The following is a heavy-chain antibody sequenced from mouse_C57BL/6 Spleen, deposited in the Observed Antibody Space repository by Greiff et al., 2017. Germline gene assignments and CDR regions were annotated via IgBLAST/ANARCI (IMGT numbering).Heavy chain of an antibody. CDR2: ISPGDGDT. V-gene: IGHV1-82*01. CDR3: AYGSSSYYFDD. D-gene: IGHD1-1*01. CDR1: GYAFSSSW. Sequence: QVQLQQSGPELVKPGASVKISCKASGYAFSSSWMNWVKQRPGKGLEWIGRISPGDGDTNYNGKFKGKATLTADKSSSTAYMQLSSLTSEDSAVYFCAYGSSSYYFDDWGQGTTLTVSS. J-gene: IGHJ2*01.